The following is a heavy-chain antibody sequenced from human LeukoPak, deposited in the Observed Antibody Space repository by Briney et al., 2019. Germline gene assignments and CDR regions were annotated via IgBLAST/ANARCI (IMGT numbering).Heavy chain of an antibody. D-gene: IGHD6-19*01. CDR3: ARAHSSGWRTPFDY. CDR1: GFTFSNYS. Sequence: GGSLRLSCAASGFTFSNYSMNWVRQAPGKGLEWVSSISSSSSYIYYADSVKGRFTISRDNAKNSLYLQMNSLRAEDTAVYYCARAHSSGWRTPFDYWGQGTLVTVSS. CDR2: ISSSSSYI. J-gene: IGHJ4*02. V-gene: IGHV3-21*01.